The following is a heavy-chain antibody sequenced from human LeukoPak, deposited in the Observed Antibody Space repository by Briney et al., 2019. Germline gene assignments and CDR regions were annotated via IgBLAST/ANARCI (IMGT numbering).Heavy chain of an antibody. CDR3: ASHYSSGSYRYTGSFDS. CDR2: INHSGTT. V-gene: IGHV4-34*01. CDR1: GGSFSDYY. Sequence: PSETLSLTCAVYGGSFSDYYWSWIRQPPGKGLEWIGEINHSGTTNYSPSLKSRVYISVDTSKNQFSLKLNSVTPAHAAMYYCASHYSSGSYRYTGSFDSWGQGMLVNVSS. D-gene: IGHD3-16*02. J-gene: IGHJ4*02.